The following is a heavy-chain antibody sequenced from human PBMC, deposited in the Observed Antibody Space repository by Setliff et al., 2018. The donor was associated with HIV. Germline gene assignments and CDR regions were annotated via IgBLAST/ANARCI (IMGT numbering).Heavy chain of an antibody. D-gene: IGHD4-17*01. CDR2: INPNSGGT. CDR1: GYTFTGYY. J-gene: IGHJ4*02. Sequence: GASVKVSCKASGYTFTGYYMHWVRQAPGQGLEWMGRINPNSGGTNSAQKFRGRVTMTRDTSISTAYMELSRLRSDDTAVYFCARNYGADSNYFDYWGQGTLVTVSS. V-gene: IGHV1-2*06. CDR3: ARNYGADSNYFDY.